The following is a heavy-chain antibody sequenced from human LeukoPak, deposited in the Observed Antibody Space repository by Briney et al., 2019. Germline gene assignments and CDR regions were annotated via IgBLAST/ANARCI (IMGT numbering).Heavy chain of an antibody. CDR2: IIPIFGTA. CDR1: GYTFTSYG. J-gene: IGHJ4*02. V-gene: IGHV1-69*13. D-gene: IGHD3-10*01. Sequence: ASVKVSCKASGYTFTSYGISWVRQAPGQGLEWMGGIIPIFGTANYAQKFQGRVTITADESTSTAYMELSSLRSEDTAVYYCARSASIGGFFDYWGQGTLVTVSS. CDR3: ARSASIGGFFDY.